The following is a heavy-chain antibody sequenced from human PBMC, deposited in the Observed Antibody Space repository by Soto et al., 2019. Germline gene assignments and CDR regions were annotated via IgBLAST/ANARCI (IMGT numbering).Heavy chain of an antibody. CDR3: ARPSGSYLRYFDY. V-gene: IGHV4-39*01. CDR1: GGSISSSSYY. J-gene: IGHJ4*02. D-gene: IGHD1-26*01. CDR2: IYYCGST. Sequence: SETLSLTCNVSGGSISSSSYYWGWIRQPPGKGLEWIGSIYYCGSTYYNPSLKCRFTISVDTSKNQFSLKLSSVTAADTAVYYCARPSGSYLRYFDYWGQG.